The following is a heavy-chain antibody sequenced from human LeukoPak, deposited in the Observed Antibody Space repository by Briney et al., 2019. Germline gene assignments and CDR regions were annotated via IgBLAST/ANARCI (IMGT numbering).Heavy chain of an antibody. V-gene: IGHV4-34*01. Sequence: SETLSLTCAVYGGSFSGYYWSWIRQPPGKGLEWIGEINHSGSTNYNPSLKSRVTISVDTSKNQFSLKLSSVTAADTAVYYCARGKSSGWYNNYFDYWGQGTLVTVSS. CDR1: GGSFSGYY. J-gene: IGHJ4*02. D-gene: IGHD6-19*01. CDR2: INHSGST. CDR3: ARGKSSGWYNNYFDY.